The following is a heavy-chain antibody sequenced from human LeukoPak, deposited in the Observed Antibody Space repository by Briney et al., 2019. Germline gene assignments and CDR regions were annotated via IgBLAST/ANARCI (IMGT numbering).Heavy chain of an antibody. CDR3: ARTTTTVVTPEGFDY. J-gene: IGHJ4*02. CDR2: ISRSGSTI. CDR1: GFTFSSYE. Sequence: PGGSLRLSCAASGFTFSSYEMNWGRQAPGKGLEWVSYISRSGSTIYYADSVKGRFTISRDNAKNSLYLQMNSLRAEDTAVYYCARTTTTVVTPEGFDYWGQGTLVTVSS. D-gene: IGHD4-23*01. V-gene: IGHV3-48*03.